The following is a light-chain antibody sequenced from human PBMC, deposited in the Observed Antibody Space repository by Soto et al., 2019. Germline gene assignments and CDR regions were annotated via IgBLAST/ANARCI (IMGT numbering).Light chain of an antibody. CDR1: TSDFGPFQF. Sequence: QSVLTQPASVSGSPGQSITISCTATTSDFGPFQFVSWYQQHPGRAPKLLIFGVTSRPSGVSNRFSGSKSGNTASLTISGLQAEDEADYYCTSDTTSSTVLFGAGTKVTVL. CDR3: TSDTTSSTVL. J-gene: IGLJ2*01. V-gene: IGLV2-14*03. CDR2: GVT.